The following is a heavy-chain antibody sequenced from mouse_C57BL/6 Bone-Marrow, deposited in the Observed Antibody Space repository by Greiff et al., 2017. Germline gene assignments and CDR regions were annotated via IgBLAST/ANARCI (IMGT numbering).Heavy chain of an antibody. Sequence: QVQLKQPGAELVKPGASVKLSCKASGYTFTSYWMHWVKQRPGRGLEWIGRIDPNSGGTKYNEKFKSKATLTVDKPSSTAYMQLSSLTSEDSAVYYCARWAGYDCYAMDYWGQGTSVTVSS. D-gene: IGHD2-2*01. V-gene: IGHV1-72*01. CDR1: GYTFTSYW. CDR2: IDPNSGGT. CDR3: ARWAGYDCYAMDY. J-gene: IGHJ4*01.